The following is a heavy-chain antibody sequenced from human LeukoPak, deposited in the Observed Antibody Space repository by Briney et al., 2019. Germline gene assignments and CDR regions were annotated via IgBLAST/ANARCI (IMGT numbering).Heavy chain of an antibody. Sequence: GGSLRPSCAASGFTFSSYAMHWVRQAPGKGLEWVAVISYDGSNKYYADSVKGRFTISRDNSKNTLYLQMNSLRAEDTAVYYCARRKFGGVTDYWGQGTLVTVSS. V-gene: IGHV3-30-3*01. J-gene: IGHJ4*02. D-gene: IGHD3-16*01. CDR3: ARRKFGGVTDY. CDR2: ISYDGSNK. CDR1: GFTFSSYA.